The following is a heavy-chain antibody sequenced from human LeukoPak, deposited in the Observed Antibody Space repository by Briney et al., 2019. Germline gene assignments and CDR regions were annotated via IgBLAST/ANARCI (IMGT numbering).Heavy chain of an antibody. Sequence: GESLKISCKGSGYSFARYWIGWVRQMPGKGLEWMGIIFPGDSDTRYSPSFQGQVTISADKSISTAYLQWNSLKASDTAMYYCARGYYGSGSYLYYFDYWGQGTLVTVSS. J-gene: IGHJ4*02. CDR2: IFPGDSDT. D-gene: IGHD3-10*01. V-gene: IGHV5-51*01. CDR1: GYSFARYW. CDR3: ARGYYGSGSYLYYFDY.